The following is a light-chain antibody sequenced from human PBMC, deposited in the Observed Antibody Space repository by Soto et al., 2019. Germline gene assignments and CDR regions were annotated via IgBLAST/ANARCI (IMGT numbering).Light chain of an antibody. Sequence: ELVLTQSPGTLSLSPGERGTLTCRASQSVSSSQLAWYQQRPGQAPRLLIYGASSRATGIPDRFSGSGSGTDFTLTISGLEPEDFAVYYCQQYGSSPFTLGPGTKVDIK. CDR2: GAS. V-gene: IGKV3-20*01. J-gene: IGKJ3*01. CDR1: QSVSSSQ. CDR3: QQYGSSPFT.